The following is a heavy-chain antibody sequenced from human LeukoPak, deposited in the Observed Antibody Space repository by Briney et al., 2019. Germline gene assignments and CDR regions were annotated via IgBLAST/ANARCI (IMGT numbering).Heavy chain of an antibody. CDR2: ISSSTNYI. CDR1: GFTFSRYS. Sequence: GGSLRLSCAASGFTFSRYSMHWVRQAPGKGLEWVSSISSSTNYIHYTDSVKGRFTISRDNAWNSLSLQMNSLRAEDTAVYYCARFYGDYYGYYDYWGQGTLVTVSS. J-gene: IGHJ4*02. D-gene: IGHD4-17*01. CDR3: ARFYGDYYGYYDY. V-gene: IGHV3-21*06.